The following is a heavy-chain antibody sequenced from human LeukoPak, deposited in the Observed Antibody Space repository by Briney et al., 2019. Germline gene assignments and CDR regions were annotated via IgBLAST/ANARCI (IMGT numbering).Heavy chain of an antibody. J-gene: IGHJ4*02. Sequence: PSETLSLTCTVSGDSISSSYWSWLRQPPGKRLEWVGYVHYTGKTNYNPSLNNRATISVDMSKNQFSLTLTSVTVVDTAMYYCARGYYDRSGSSNPFDSWGQGTLVTVSA. V-gene: IGHV4-59*01. CDR3: ARGYYDRSGSSNPFDS. D-gene: IGHD3-22*01. CDR1: GDSISSSY. CDR2: VHYTGKT.